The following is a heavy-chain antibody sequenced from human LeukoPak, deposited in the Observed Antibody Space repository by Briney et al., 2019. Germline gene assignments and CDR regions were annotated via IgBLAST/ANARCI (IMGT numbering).Heavy chain of an antibody. CDR3: AKDVNWNDDFYFDY. J-gene: IGHJ4*02. V-gene: IGHV3-43*02. D-gene: IGHD1-20*01. Sequence: GGSLRLSCAASGFTFDDYAMHWVRQAPGKGLEWVSLISGDGGSTYYADSVKGRVTISRDNSKNSLYLQMNSLRTEDTALYYCAKDVNWNDDFYFDYWGQGTLVTVSS. CDR1: GFTFDDYA. CDR2: ISGDGGST.